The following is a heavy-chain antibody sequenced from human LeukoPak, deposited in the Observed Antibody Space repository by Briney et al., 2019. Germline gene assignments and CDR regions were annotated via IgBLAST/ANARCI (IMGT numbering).Heavy chain of an antibody. Sequence: GRSLRLSCAASGFAFSSYGMHWVRQAPGKGLEWVAVISYDGSNKCYADSVNGRFTISRDNSKNTLYLQMNSLRAEDTAVYYCAKDRISGATFLAGTMIVVVGSLDYWGQGTLVTVSS. D-gene: IGHD3-22*01. CDR3: AKDRISGATFLAGTMIVVVGSLDY. CDR2: ISYDGSNK. V-gene: IGHV3-30*18. CDR1: GFAFSSYG. J-gene: IGHJ4*02.